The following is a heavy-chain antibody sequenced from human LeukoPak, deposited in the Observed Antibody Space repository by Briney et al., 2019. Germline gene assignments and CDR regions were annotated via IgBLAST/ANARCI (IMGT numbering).Heavy chain of an antibody. D-gene: IGHD6-13*01. Sequence: PSETLSLNCTVSGGSISSSSYYWGWIRQPPGKGLEWIGSIYYSGSTYYNPSLKSRVTISVDTSNNQFSLKLSSVTAADTAVYYCARQQQLDPYYFDYWGQGTLVTVSS. J-gene: IGHJ4*02. V-gene: IGHV4-39*01. CDR2: IYYSGST. CDR3: ARQQQLDPYYFDY. CDR1: GGSISSSSYY.